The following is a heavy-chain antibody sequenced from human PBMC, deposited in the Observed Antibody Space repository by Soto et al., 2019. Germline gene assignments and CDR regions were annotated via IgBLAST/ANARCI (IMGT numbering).Heavy chain of an antibody. CDR2: VSKSGLDT. J-gene: IGHJ4*02. Sequence: PGGSLRLSCVASGVTFSSYAMSWVRQAPGKGLEWVSAVSKSGLDTNYADFVKGRFTISRDNSKNTLYLQMNSLRAEDTAVYYCARGRGGRDGYIIDYWAQGTLVTVSS. D-gene: IGHD3-16*01. CDR3: ARGRGGRDGYIIDY. V-gene: IGHV3-23*01. CDR1: GVTFSSYA.